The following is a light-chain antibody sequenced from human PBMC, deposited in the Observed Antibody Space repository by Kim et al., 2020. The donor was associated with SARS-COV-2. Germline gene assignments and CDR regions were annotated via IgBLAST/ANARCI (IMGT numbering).Light chain of an antibody. V-gene: IGLV3-19*01. J-gene: IGLJ2*01. Sequence: SSELTQDPAVSVALGQTVRITCQADSLRRYYASWYQQKPGQAPVLVIYGKNNRPSGIPDRFSGSSSGNTASLTITGAQAEEEADYYCKSRDSSGKVVLGGGTQLAVL. CDR3: KSRDSSGKVV. CDR1: SLRRYY. CDR2: GKN.